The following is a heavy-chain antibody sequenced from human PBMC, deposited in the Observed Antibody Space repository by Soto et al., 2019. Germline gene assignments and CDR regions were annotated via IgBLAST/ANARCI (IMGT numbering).Heavy chain of an antibody. J-gene: IGHJ6*02. CDR1: GYTFTGYY. CDR2: INPNSGGK. D-gene: IGHD7-27*01. Sequence: QVQLVQSGAEVKKPGASVKVSCKASGYTFTGYYMHWVRQAPGQGLEWMGWINPNSGGKNYAQKFQGWVTMTRDTSISTAYMELSRLRSDATAVYYCARDLSPTELGLRHYYGMDVWGQGTTVTVSS. CDR3: ARDLSPTELGLRHYYGMDV. V-gene: IGHV1-2*04.